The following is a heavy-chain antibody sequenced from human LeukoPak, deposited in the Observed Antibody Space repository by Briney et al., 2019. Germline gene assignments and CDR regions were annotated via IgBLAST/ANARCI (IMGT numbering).Heavy chain of an antibody. Sequence: GGSLRLSCAASGFTFSSYAMGWVRQAPGKGLEWVAVIWYDGSNKYYADSVKGRFTISRDNSRNTLYLQMNSLRAEDTAVYYCVRELPPVVQYYFDYWGPGTLVTVSS. V-gene: IGHV3-33*08. D-gene: IGHD3-22*01. CDR1: GFTFSSYA. CDR2: IWYDGSNK. CDR3: VRELPPVVQYYFDY. J-gene: IGHJ4*02.